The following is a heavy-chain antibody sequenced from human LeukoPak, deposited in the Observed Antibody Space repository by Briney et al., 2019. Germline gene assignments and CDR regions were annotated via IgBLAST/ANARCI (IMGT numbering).Heavy chain of an antibody. CDR2: IYYSGST. Sequence: SETLSLTCTVSGGSISSYYWSWIRQPPGKGLEWIGYIYYSGSTNYNPSLKSRVTMSEDTSKSQFSLNLNSVTAADTAVYYCARGGVNWFDPWGQGTLVTVSS. J-gene: IGHJ5*02. CDR3: ARGGVNWFDP. CDR1: GGSISSYY. V-gene: IGHV4-59*01.